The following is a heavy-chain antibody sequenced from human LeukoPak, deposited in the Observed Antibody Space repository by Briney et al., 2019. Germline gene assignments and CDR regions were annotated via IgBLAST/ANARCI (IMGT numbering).Heavy chain of an antibody. V-gene: IGHV1-18*01. D-gene: IGHD5-12*01. CDR3: ARVVPPRSEYSGYQFDP. J-gene: IGHJ5*02. Sequence: GASVKVSCKASGYTFTSYGISWVRQAPGQGLEWMGWISTYNGNTNYAQKLQGRVTMTTDTSTSTAYMELRSLRSDDTAVYYCARVVPPRSEYSGYQFDPWGQGTLVTVSS. CDR1: GYTFTSYG. CDR2: ISTYNGNT.